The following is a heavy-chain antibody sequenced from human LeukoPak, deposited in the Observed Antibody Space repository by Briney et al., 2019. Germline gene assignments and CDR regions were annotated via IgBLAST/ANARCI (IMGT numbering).Heavy chain of an antibody. D-gene: IGHD3-22*01. CDR2: IFYSGST. CDR3: ARDHSYDRLGAFDI. CDR1: GDSISYYY. J-gene: IGHJ3*02. Sequence: SETLSLTCIVSGDSISYYYWSWIRQPPGKGLEWIGYIFYSGSTNYNPSLESRVTISVDTSKNQFSLKLSSVTAADTAVYYCARDHSYDRLGAFDIWGQGTMVTVSS. V-gene: IGHV4-59*01.